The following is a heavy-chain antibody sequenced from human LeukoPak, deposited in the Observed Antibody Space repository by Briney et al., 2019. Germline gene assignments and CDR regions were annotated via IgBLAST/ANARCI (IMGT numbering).Heavy chain of an antibody. CDR3: ARSNDYGDYWFDP. CDR2: ISGSGDRT. CDR1: GFTFSNYG. Sequence: GGSLRLSCIASGFTFSNYGMSWVRQAPGKGLEWVSIISGSGDRTLHADSVKGRFTISRDNSKNTLYLQMNSLRAEDTAVYYCARSNDYGDYWFDPWGQGTLVTVSS. J-gene: IGHJ5*02. V-gene: IGHV3-23*01. D-gene: IGHD4-17*01.